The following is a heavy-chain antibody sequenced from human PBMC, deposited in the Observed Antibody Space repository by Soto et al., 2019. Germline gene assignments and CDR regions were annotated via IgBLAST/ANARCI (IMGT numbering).Heavy chain of an antibody. CDR3: ATMHDYGDYAPFDN. J-gene: IGHJ4*02. Sequence: QVKLQESGPGLVKPSQTLSLSCTVSGGSIRSGGSYWSWIRQHPGKGLEWIGYIYYSGGTDYNPSLKSRVTMSLDTSKNQFSLRLTAVTAADTAVYFCATMHDYGDYAPFDNWGQGTLVTVAT. V-gene: IGHV4-31*03. CDR1: GGSIRSGGSY. D-gene: IGHD4-17*01. CDR2: IYYSGGT.